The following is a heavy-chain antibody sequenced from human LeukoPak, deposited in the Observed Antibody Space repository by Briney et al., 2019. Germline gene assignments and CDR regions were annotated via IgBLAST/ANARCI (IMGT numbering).Heavy chain of an antibody. J-gene: IGHJ5*02. CDR1: GFTVSSNE. V-gene: IGHV3-38-3*01. CDR2: ISGGST. CDR3: AKDRPYYDFWSGYGS. D-gene: IGHD3-3*01. Sequence: PGGSLRLSCAASGFTVSSNEMSWVRQAPGKGLEWVSSISGGSTYYADSRKGRFTISRDNSKNTLYLQMNSLRAEDTAVYYCAKDRPYYDFWSGYGSWGQGTLVTVSS.